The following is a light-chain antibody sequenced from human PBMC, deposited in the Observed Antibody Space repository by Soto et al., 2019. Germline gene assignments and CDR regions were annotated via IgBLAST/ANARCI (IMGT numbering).Light chain of an antibody. CDR3: MSYVDSTSTHWV. J-gene: IGLJ3*02. CDR1: RSDVGRYNY. V-gene: IGLV2-14*01. Sequence: QSVLTQPASVSGSPGQSITISCTGTRSDVGRYNYVSWYQQHPGKAPKLLIYEVTYRPSGISGRFSGSKSGNTASLTISGLQAEDEGDYYCMSYVDSTSTHWVLGGGTKVTVL. CDR2: EVT.